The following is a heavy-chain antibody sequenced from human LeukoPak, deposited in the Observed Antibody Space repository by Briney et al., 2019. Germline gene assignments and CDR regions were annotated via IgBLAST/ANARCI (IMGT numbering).Heavy chain of an antibody. CDR3: AAQITFGGVPFDY. J-gene: IGHJ4*02. V-gene: IGHV3-30*04. CDR1: GFTFSSYA. D-gene: IGHD3-16*01. Sequence: PGRSLRLSCAASGFTFSSYAMHWVRQAPGKGLEWVAVISYDGSNKYYADSVKGRFTISRDNSKNTLYLQMNSLRAEDTAVYYCAAQITFGGVPFDYWGQGTLVTVSS. CDR2: ISYDGSNK.